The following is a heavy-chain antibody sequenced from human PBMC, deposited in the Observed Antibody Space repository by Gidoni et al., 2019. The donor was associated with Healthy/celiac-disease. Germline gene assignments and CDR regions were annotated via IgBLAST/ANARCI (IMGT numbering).Heavy chain of an antibody. Sequence: QVQLVESGGGVVQPGRSLRLSCAASGFTFSSYDMHWVRQAPGKGLEWVAVIWYDGSNKYYADSVKGRFTISRDNSKNTLYLQMNSLRAEDTAVYYCAGGLYYFDYWGQGTLVTVSS. CDR1: GFTFSSYD. CDR3: AGGLYYFDY. CDR2: IWYDGSNK. J-gene: IGHJ4*02. V-gene: IGHV3-33*01.